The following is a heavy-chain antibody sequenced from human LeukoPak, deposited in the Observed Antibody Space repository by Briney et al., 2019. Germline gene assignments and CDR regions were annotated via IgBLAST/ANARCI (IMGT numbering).Heavy chain of an antibody. D-gene: IGHD2-15*01. Sequence: SETLSLTCTVSGGSISSYYWSWIRQPRGKGLEWIGYIYYSGRTNYNPSLKSRVTISVDTSKNQFSLKLSSVTAADTAVYYCARHGCGGGSCYFNWFDPWGQGTLVTVSS. CDR3: ARHGCGGGSCYFNWFDP. CDR2: IYYSGRT. CDR1: GGSISSYY. V-gene: IGHV4-59*08. J-gene: IGHJ5*02.